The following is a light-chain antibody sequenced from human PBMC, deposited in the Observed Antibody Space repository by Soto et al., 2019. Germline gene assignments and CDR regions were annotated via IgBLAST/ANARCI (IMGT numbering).Light chain of an antibody. CDR3: MQRKEFPVT. V-gene: IGKV2-40*01. CDR2: TLS. Sequence: DVVLTQSPLSLPVTPGEPSSMSCSSSQSLLNRNGYNYLDWYLQKPGQSPQLLIYTLSYRASGVPDRFSGSGSGTDFTLKISRVEVEDVGVYYCMQRKEFPVTFGGGTKMDIK. J-gene: IGKJ4*01. CDR1: QSLLNRNGYNY.